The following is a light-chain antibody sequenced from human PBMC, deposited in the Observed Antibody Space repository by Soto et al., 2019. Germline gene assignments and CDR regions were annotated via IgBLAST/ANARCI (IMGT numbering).Light chain of an antibody. V-gene: IGKV3-20*01. CDR1: QSVSSSL. CDR3: QQYGRSPPIT. Sequence: EIVLTQSPGTLSLSPGERATLSCRASQSVSSSLLAWFQQKPGQAPRLLIYGASTRATGIPDRFSGSGSGTDFTLTISRLEPEDFVVYFCQQYGRSPPITFGQGTRLEIK. J-gene: IGKJ5*01. CDR2: GAS.